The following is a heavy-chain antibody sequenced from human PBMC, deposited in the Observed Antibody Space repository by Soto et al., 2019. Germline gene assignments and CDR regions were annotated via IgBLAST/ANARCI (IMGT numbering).Heavy chain of an antibody. CDR1: GFTFSSYG. V-gene: IGHV3-33*06. CDR2: IWYDGSNK. J-gene: IGHJ4*02. D-gene: IGHD2-2*01. Sequence: PGGSLRLSCAASGFTFSSYGMHWVRQAPGKGLEWVAVIWYDGSNKYYADSVKGRFTISRDNSKNTLYLQMNSLRAEDTAVYYCAKDIVVVPAATDNWGQGTLVTVSS. CDR3: AKDIVVVPAATDN.